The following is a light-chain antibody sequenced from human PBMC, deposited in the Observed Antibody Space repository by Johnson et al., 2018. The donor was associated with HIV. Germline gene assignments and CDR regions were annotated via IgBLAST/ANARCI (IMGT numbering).Light chain of an antibody. CDR2: ENN. J-gene: IGLJ1*01. CDR1: SSNIGNNY. V-gene: IGLV1-51*02. CDR3: GTWDSSLSAYV. Sequence: QSVLTQSPSVSAAPGQKVTISCSGSSSNIGNNYISWYQQHPGTAPKLLIYENNKRPSGRPDRFSGSKPGTSATRGITGLQTGDEADYYCGTWDSSLSAYVFGTGTKVTVL.